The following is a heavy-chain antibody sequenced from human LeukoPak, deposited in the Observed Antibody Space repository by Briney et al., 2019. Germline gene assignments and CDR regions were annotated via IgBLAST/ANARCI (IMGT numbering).Heavy chain of an antibody. CDR1: GYTFENYD. CDR2: INPNSGGT. V-gene: IGHV1-2*06. J-gene: IGHJ4*02. D-gene: IGHD4-17*01. CDR3: ARVSSVSGDYSRGNDY. Sequence: ASVKVSCKASGYTFENYDINWVRQAPGQGLEWLGRINPNSGGTNYAQKFQGRVTMTRDTSISTAYMELSRLRSDDTAEYYCARVSSVSGDYSRGNDYWGQGTLVTVSS.